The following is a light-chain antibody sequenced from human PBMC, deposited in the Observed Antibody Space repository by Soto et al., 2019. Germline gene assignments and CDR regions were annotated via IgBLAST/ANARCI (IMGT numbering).Light chain of an antibody. Sequence: ELVLTQSPGTLSLSPGDRATLSCRASQSVSSTYLAWYQQRPGQAPRLLIYSSSSRASGIPDRFSGSGSGTDFTLTISSLEPEDSAVYYCQKYGNFWTFGQGTKVDIK. CDR2: SSS. CDR1: QSVSSTY. CDR3: QKYGNFWT. V-gene: IGKV3-20*01. J-gene: IGKJ1*01.